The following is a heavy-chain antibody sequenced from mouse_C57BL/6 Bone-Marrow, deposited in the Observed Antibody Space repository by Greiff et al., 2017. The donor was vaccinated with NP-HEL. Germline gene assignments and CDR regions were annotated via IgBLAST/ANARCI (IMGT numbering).Heavy chain of an antibody. CDR2: IDPETGGT. V-gene: IGHV1-15*01. CDR3: RGSWNYFDY. CDR1: GYTFTDYE. Sequence: VKLVESGAELVRPGASVTLSCKASGYTFTDYEMHWVKQTPVHGLEWIGAIDPETGGTAYNQKFKGKAILTADKSSSTAYMELRSLTSEDSAVYYCRGSWNYFDYWGQGTTLTVSS. D-gene: IGHD1-1*02. J-gene: IGHJ2*01.